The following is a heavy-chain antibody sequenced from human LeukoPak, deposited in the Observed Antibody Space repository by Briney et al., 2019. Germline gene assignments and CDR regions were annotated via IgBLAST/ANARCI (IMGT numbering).Heavy chain of an antibody. CDR3: ARDDGDYAHPVDY. D-gene: IGHD4-17*01. CDR2: IRYDGSNK. J-gene: IGHJ4*02. CDR1: GFTFSSYG. Sequence: GGSLRLSCAASGFTFSSYGMHWVRQAPGKGLEWVAFIRYDGSNKYYADSVKGRFTISRDNAKNSLYLQMNSLRAEDTAVYYCARDDGDYAHPVDYWGQGTLVTVSP. V-gene: IGHV3-30*02.